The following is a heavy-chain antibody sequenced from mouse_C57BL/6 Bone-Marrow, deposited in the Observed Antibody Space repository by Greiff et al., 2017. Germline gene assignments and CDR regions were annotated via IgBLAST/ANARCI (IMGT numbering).Heavy chain of an antibody. Sequence: EVKLVESGGGLVQPKGSLKLSCAASGFSFNTYAMNWVRQAPGKGLEWVARIRSKSNNYATYYADSMKDRFTISRDDSESMLYLQMNNSKTEDTAMYYCVRLLLMDYWGQGTSVTVSS. J-gene: IGHJ4*01. CDR1: GFSFNTYA. CDR2: IRSKSNNYAT. D-gene: IGHD1-1*01. V-gene: IGHV10-1*01. CDR3: VRLLLMDY.